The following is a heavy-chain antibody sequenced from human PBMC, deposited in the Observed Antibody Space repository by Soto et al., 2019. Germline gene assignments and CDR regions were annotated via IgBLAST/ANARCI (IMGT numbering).Heavy chain of an antibody. D-gene: IGHD2-2*01. CDR2: IYYSGST. CDR1: GGSISSSSYY. Sequence: SETLSLTCTVSGGSISSSSYYWGWIRQPPGKGLEWIGSIYYSGSTYYNPSLKSRVTISVDTSKNQFSLKLSSVTAADTAVYYCARMVEGQYQLPIGGRPGYYMDVWGKGTTVTVSS. J-gene: IGHJ6*03. CDR3: ARMVEGQYQLPIGGRPGYYMDV. V-gene: IGHV4-39*01.